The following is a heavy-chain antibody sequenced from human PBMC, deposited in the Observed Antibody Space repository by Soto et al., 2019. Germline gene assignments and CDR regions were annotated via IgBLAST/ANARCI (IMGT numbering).Heavy chain of an antibody. Sequence: EVQLVESGGGLVQPGGSLRLSCAASGFTVSSNYMSWVRQAPGKGLEWVSVIYSGGSTYYADSVKGRFTISRDNSKNTLYLQMNSLRAEDTAVYYCARILVVVAATPADYWGQGTLVTVSS. V-gene: IGHV3-66*01. J-gene: IGHJ4*02. CDR3: ARILVVVAATPADY. D-gene: IGHD2-15*01. CDR2: IYSGGST. CDR1: GFTVSSNY.